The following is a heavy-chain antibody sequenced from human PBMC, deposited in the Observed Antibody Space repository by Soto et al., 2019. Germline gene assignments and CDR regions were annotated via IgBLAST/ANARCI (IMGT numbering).Heavy chain of an antibody. CDR2: IYYSGST. Sequence: PSETLSLTCTVSGGSMSSGGHYWGWIRQPPGKGLEWIGNIYYSGSTYYNPSLKSRTTISVDTSKNQFSLKLTSVTAADTALYYCARRTILFHMDFWGKGTTVTVSS. CDR3: ARRTILFHMDF. D-gene: IGHD3-10*02. V-gene: IGHV4-39*01. J-gene: IGHJ6*03. CDR1: GGSMSSGGHY.